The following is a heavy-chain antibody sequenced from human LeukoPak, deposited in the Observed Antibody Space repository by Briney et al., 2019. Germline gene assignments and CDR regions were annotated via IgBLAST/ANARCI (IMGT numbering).Heavy chain of an antibody. D-gene: IGHD6-13*01. V-gene: IGHV4-59*08. CDR3: ARKPIVSSSWYYFDY. CDR1: GGSISSYY. Sequence: PSETLSLTCTVSGGSISSYYWSWIRQPPGKGLEWIGYIYYSGGTNYNPSLKSRVTISVDTSKNQFSLKLSSVTAADTAVYYCARKPIVSSSWYYFDYWGQGTLVTVSS. J-gene: IGHJ4*02. CDR2: IYYSGGT.